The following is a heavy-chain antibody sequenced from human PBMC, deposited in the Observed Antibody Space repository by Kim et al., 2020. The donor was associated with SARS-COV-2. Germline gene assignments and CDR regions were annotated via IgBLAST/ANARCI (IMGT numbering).Heavy chain of an antibody. CDR3: AKTAVRWLTTWYFEL. D-gene: IGHD4-17*01. V-gene: IGHV3-23*01. Sequence: GGSLRLSCAASGFTFSSYAMSWVRQAPGKGLEWVSAISGSGGSTYYADSVKGRCTISRDNSKNTLYLQMNSVRAEDTAVYYCAKTAVRWLTTWYFELWGRGALIAVSS. J-gene: IGHJ2*01. CDR1: GFTFSSYA. CDR2: ISGSGGST.